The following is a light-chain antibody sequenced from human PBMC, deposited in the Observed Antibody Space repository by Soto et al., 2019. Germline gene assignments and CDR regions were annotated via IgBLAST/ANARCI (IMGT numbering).Light chain of an antibody. J-gene: IGLJ1*01. Sequence: QSALTQPASVSGSPGQSITISCTGTSSDVGAYNYVSWYQQHPGKAPKLMLYDVANRPSGVSNRFSGSKSGNTASLTISGLQAEDEADYYCNSYTSSSTYVFGTGTKATV. V-gene: IGLV2-14*01. CDR3: NSYTSSSTYV. CDR1: SSDVGAYNY. CDR2: DVA.